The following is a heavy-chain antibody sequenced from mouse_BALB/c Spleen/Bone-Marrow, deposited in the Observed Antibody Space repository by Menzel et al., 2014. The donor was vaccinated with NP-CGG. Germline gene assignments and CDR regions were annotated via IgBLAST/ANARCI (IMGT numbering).Heavy chain of an antibody. CDR1: GFTFTDYY. J-gene: IGHJ4*01. CDR3: ARDDYYAMDY. V-gene: IGHV7-3*02. CDR2: IRNKANGYTI. Sequence: EVKLVESGGGLVQPGGSLRLSCATSGFTFTDYYMSWVRQPPGKALEWLCFIRNKANGYTIEYSASVKGRFTISRDNSQSILYLQMNTLRAEDSATYYCARDDYYAMDYWGQGTSVTVSS.